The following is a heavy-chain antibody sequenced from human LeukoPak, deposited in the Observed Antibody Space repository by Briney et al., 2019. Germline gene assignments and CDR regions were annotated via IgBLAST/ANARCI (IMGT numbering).Heavy chain of an antibody. CDR3: ASLGPGGSVAY. Sequence: PGGSLRLSCAASGFTFSIYTLNWVRQAPGRGLEWVSSIISTSSYIYYAGSVKGRFTISRDNAKNSLSLQMNSLRAEDTAVYYCASLGPGGSVAYWGQGTLVTVSS. CDR1: GFTFSIYT. V-gene: IGHV3-21*01. J-gene: IGHJ4*02. CDR2: IISTSSYI. D-gene: IGHD4-23*01.